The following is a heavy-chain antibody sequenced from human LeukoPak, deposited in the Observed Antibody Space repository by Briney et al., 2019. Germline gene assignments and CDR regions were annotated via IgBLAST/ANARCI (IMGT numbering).Heavy chain of an antibody. V-gene: IGHV4-61*02. CDR1: GGSISSGSYY. CDR2: IYTSGST. D-gene: IGHD5-24*01. CDR3: ARATRRDSYNYNY. Sequence: SQTLSLTCTVSGGSISSGSYYWSWIRQPAGKGLEWIGRIYTSGSTNYNPSLKSRVTISVDTSKNQFSLKLSSETAADTAVYYCARATRRDSYNYNYWGQGTLVTVSS. J-gene: IGHJ4*02.